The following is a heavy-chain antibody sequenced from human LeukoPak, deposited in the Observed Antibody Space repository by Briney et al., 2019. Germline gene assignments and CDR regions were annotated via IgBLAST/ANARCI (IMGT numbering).Heavy chain of an antibody. J-gene: IGHJ6*02. V-gene: IGHV3-30-3*01. CDR2: ISYDGSNK. Sequence: GGSLRLSCAAPGFTFSSYAMHWVRQAPGKGLEWVAVISYDGSNKYYADSVKGRFTISRDNSKNTLYLQMNSLRAEDTAVYYCAKGPRDYYYYGMDVWGQGTTVTVS. CDR3: AKGPRDYYYYGMDV. CDR1: GFTFSSYA.